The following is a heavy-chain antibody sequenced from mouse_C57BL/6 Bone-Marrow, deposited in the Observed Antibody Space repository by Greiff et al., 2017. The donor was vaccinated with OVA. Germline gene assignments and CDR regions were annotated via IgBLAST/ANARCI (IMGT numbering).Heavy chain of an antibody. J-gene: IGHJ3*01. CDR3: ARDRDLFAY. Sequence: EVNVVESGGGLVKPGGSLKLSCAASGFTFSSYAMSWVRQTPEKRLEWVATISDGGSYTYYPDNVKGRFTISRDNAKNNLYLQMSHLKSEDTAMYYCARDRDLFAYWGQGTLVTVSA. D-gene: IGHD3-3*01. CDR2: ISDGGSYT. CDR1: GFTFSSYA. V-gene: IGHV5-4*01.